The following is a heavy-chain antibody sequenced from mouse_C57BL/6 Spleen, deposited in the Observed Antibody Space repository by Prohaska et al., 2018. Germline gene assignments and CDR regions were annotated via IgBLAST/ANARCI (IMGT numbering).Heavy chain of an antibody. CDR3: ARGEFAY. J-gene: IGHJ3*01. V-gene: IGHV1-19*01. Sequence: PVLVKPGASVKMSCKASGYTFTDYYMNWVKQSHGKSLGWIGVINPYNGGTSYNQKCKGKATLTVDKSSSTAYMELNSLTSEDSAVYYCARGEFAYWGQGTLVTVSA. CDR1: GYTFTDYY. CDR2: INPYNGGT.